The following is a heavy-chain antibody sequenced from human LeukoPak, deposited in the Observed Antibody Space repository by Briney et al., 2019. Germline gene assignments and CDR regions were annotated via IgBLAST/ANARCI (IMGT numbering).Heavy chain of an antibody. CDR1: GFTFNNYA. J-gene: IGHJ3*02. Sequence: GGSLRLSCAASGFTFNNYAMAWVRQGPGKGLEWVSAIRGDGDGTYYADFVKGRFTISRDNSKNTLFLQMNSLRADDTAIYYCARDRRDDYDYGAFDIWGQGTVVTVSS. CDR3: ARDRRDDYDYGAFDI. V-gene: IGHV3-23*01. D-gene: IGHD5-24*01. CDR2: IRGDGDGT.